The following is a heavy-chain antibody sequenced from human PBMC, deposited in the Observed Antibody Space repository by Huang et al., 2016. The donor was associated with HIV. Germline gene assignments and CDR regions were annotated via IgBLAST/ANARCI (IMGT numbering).Heavy chain of an antibody. D-gene: IGHD6-19*01. V-gene: IGHV4-34*01. CDR2: IKPIGKT. CDR3: AREKAADSAWYGVYYFGY. Sequence: QVQLRQWGAGLVKPSETLSLTCAVYGGSFSGYYWTWIRQSPGKGLEWIGEIKPIGKTNYQPSLKSRVTISKDTAKNQFSLQLTSVSAADTGVYFCAREKAADSAWYGVYYFGYWGEGALVTVTS. CDR1: GGSFSGYY. J-gene: IGHJ4*02.